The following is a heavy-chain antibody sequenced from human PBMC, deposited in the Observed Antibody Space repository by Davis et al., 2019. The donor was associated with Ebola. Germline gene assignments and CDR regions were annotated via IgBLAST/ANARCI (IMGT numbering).Heavy chain of an antibody. CDR2: TNSDGSIT. Sequence: GESLTISCAASGFTSTFSNYWMHWVRQAPGKGLVWVSRTNSDGSITSYADSVKGRFTISRDNAKNTLYLQMNSLRDEDTAVYYCARGTHYAHDYWGQGALVTVSS. V-gene: IGHV3-74*01. D-gene: IGHD2-2*01. CDR1: GFTSTFSNYW. J-gene: IGHJ4*02. CDR3: ARGTHYAHDY.